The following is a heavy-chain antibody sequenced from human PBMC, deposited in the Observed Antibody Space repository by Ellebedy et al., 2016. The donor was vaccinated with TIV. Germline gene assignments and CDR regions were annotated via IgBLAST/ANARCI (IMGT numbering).Heavy chain of an antibody. CDR3: VRDRQRSYYGLDV. CDR1: GFTFSSYG. D-gene: IGHD3-10*01. J-gene: IGHJ6*02. CDR2: ISYDGSNK. Sequence: GGSLRLSXAASGFTFSSYGMHWVRQAPGKGLEWVAVISYDGSNKDYADSVKGRFTISRDNSKNTLYLQMSSLRAEDTAVYYCVRDRQRSYYGLDVWGLGTTVTVSS. V-gene: IGHV3-30*03.